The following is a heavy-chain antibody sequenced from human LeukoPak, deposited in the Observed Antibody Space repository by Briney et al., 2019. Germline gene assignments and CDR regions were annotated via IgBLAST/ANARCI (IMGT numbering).Heavy chain of an antibody. D-gene: IGHD3-3*01. CDR2: IYYSGST. CDR3: ARGFTSGSYYDFWSGYYRSGPNWFDP. V-gene: IGHV4-34*01. CDR1: GGSFSGYY. Sequence: SETLSLTCAVYGGSFSGYYWGWIRQPPGKGLEWIGSIYYSGSTYYNPSLKSRVTISVDTSKNQFSLKLSSVTAADTAVYYCARGFTSGSYYDFWSGYYRSGPNWFDPWGQGTLVTVSS. J-gene: IGHJ5*02.